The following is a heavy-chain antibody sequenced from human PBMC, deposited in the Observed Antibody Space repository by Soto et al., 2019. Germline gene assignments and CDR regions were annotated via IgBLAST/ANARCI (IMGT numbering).Heavy chain of an antibody. V-gene: IGHV3-15*01. J-gene: IGHJ4*02. CDR2: IRTKAEGETT. Sequence: EVQLVESGGGLVEPGGSLRLSCAASGFTFSNAWMDWVRQAPGKGLQWVGRIRTKAEGETTIYAAHVEGRFTISREDSKNTLYLQMNSLKTDDTAVYYCTSNYNFEYWGRGTLVTVSS. CDR3: TSNYNFEY. CDR1: GFTFSNAW. D-gene: IGHD1-7*01.